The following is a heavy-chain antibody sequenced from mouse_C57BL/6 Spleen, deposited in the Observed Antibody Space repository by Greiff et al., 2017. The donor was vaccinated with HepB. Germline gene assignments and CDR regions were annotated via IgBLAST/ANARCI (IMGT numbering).Heavy chain of an antibody. CDR3: ARSIDGYYYFDY. D-gene: IGHD2-3*01. J-gene: IGHJ2*01. CDR1: GYTFTSYW. V-gene: IGHV1-61*01. Sequence: QVQLQQSGAELVRPGSSVKLSCKASGYTFTSYWMDWVKQRPGQGLEWIGNIYPSDSETHYNQKFKDKATLTVVKSSSTAYMQLSSLTSEDSAVYYCARSIDGYYYFDYWGQGTTLTVSS. CDR2: IYPSDSET.